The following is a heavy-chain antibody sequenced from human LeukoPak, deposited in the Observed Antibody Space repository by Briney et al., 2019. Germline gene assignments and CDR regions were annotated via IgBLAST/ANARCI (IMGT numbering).Heavy chain of an antibody. CDR3: ASTTTTYYSYFYYYMGV. V-gene: IGHV4-4*09. J-gene: IGHJ6*03. CDR2: IYSGGST. Sequence: SETLSLTCTVSGGSISSYYWSWIRQPPGKGLEWIGYIYSGGSTNYNPSLNSRVTISVDTSKNQFSLKLTSVTAADTAVYYCASTTTTYYSYFYYYMGVWGKGTTVTVSS. CDR1: GGSISSYY. D-gene: IGHD4-17*01.